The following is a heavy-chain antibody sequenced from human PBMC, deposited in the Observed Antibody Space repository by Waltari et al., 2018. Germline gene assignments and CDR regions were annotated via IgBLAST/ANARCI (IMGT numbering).Heavy chain of an antibody. CDR1: GGSFSGYY. V-gene: IGHV4-34*01. D-gene: IGHD3-3*01. J-gene: IGHJ4*02. CDR2: INHSGST. CDR3: AITTYYDFWSGTAADY. Sequence: QVQLQQWGAGLLKPSETLSLTCAVSGGSFSGYYWSWIRQPPGKGLAWIGEINHSGSTNCNPSLKSRVARSVDTSKNQFSLKLSSVTAADTAVYYCAITTYYDFWSGTAADYWGQGTLVTVSS.